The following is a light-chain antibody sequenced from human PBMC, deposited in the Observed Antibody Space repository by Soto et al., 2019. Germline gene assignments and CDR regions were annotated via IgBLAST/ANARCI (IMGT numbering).Light chain of an antibody. CDR2: GNS. V-gene: IGLV1-40*01. CDR1: SSNIGARYD. Sequence: QSVLTQPPSVSGAPGQRVTISCTGSSSNIGARYDVHWYQQLPGTAPKLLIYGNSNRPSGVPDRFSGSKSGTSASLAITGLQAEDEADYHCQSYDSSLSGVVFGGGTKVTVL. J-gene: IGLJ2*01. CDR3: QSYDSSLSGVV.